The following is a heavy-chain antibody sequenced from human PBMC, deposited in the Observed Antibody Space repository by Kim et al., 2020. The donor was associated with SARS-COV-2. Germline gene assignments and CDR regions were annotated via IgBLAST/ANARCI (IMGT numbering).Heavy chain of an antibody. CDR3: AKGVVYDSSGFSNY. J-gene: IGHJ4*02. Sequence: ADSVKGRLTISRDNSKNTLYLQMNSLRAEDTAVYYCAKGVVYDSSGFSNYWGQGTLVTVSS. D-gene: IGHD3-22*01. V-gene: IGHV3-30*02.